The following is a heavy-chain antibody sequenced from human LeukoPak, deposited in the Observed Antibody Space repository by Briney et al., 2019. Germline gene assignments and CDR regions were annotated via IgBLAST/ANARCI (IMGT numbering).Heavy chain of an antibody. CDR2: INHSGST. J-gene: IGHJ3*02. V-gene: IGHV4-34*01. D-gene: IGHD4-17*01. CDR1: GGSFSGYY. CDR3: ARVPLTRVTTMGRHAFDI. Sequence: PSKTLSLTCAVYGGSFSGYYWSWIRQPPGKGLEWIGEINHSGSTNYNPSLKSRVTISVDTSKNQFSLKLSSVTAADTAVYYCARVPLTRVTTMGRHAFDIWGQGTMVTVSS.